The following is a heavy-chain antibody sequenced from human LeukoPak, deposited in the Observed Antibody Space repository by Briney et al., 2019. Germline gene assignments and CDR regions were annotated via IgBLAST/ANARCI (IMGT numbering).Heavy chain of an antibody. J-gene: IGHJ1*01. V-gene: IGHV3-23*01. CDR2: ISGSGGST. CDR1: GFTFSSYA. CDR3: ARGRVYSNYGYFQH. D-gene: IGHD4-4*01. Sequence: GGSLRLSCAASGFTFSSYAMSWVRQAPGKGLEWVSAISGSGGSTYYADSVKGRFTISRDNSKNTLYLQMNSLRAEDTAVYYCARGRVYSNYGYFQHWGQGTLVTVSS.